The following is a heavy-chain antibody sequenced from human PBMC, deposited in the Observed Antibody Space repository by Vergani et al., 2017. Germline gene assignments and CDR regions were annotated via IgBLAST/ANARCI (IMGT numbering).Heavy chain of an antibody. J-gene: IGHJ4*02. CDR3: ARREVAAAGNVDY. V-gene: IGHV1-69*01. D-gene: IGHD6-13*01. CDR1: GGTFSSYA. Sequence: QVQLVQSGAEVKKPGSSVKVSCKASGGTFSSYAISWVRQAPGQGLEWMGGIIPIFGTANYAQKLQGRVTITADDATSTAYMELSSLRSEDTAVYYCARREVAAAGNVDYWGQGTLVTVSS. CDR2: IIPIFGTA.